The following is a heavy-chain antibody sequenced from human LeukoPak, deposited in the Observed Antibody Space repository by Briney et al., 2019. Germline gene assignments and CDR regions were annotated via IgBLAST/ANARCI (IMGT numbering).Heavy chain of an antibody. CDR1: GFTFSSYS. V-gene: IGHV3-21*01. CDR3: ARDPAHDS. CDR2: ISSRSRYI. J-gene: IGHJ5*01. Sequence: GGSLRLSCAASGFTFSSYSMNWVRQAPGKGLEWVGSISSRSRYIFYADSMKGRLSISRDNAKHSPYLKMDSLRSGDTCVYYCARDPAHDSWGQGTLVTVSS.